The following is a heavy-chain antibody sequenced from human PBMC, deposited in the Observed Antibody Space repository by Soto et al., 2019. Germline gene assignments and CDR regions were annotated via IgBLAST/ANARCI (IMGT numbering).Heavy chain of an antibody. CDR1: GFTFSRSA. D-gene: IGHD2-8*01. V-gene: IGHV3-23*01. Sequence: GGSLRLSGAGSGFTFSRSAMSWVRQAPGTGLEWVSGVRDSGGNTYYADSVKGRFTVSRDNSKNTLYLQMNSLRAENTTVYHCAKYCTTRTSPNPYSYGMDVWGQGTTVTASS. CDR2: VRDSGGNT. CDR3: AKYCTTRTSPNPYSYGMDV. J-gene: IGHJ6*02.